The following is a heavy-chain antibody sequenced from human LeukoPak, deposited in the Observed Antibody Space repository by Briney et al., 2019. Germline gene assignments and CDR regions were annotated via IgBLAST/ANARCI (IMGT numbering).Heavy chain of an antibody. D-gene: IGHD6-6*01. V-gene: IGHV4-59*01. CDR2: IYHTGDT. Sequence: YPSETLSLTCTVSGGSISGDYWSWIRQPPGKGLGWIAFIYHTGDTNYSPSLKSRVTISIDTSKNEFSLKLNSVSAADTAVYYCARGGASSRYFDYWGQGSLVTVSS. CDR1: GGSISGDY. CDR3: ARGGASSRYFDY. J-gene: IGHJ4*02.